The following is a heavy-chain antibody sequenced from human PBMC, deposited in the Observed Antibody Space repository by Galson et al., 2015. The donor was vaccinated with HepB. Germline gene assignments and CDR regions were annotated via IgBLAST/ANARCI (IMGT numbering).Heavy chain of an antibody. D-gene: IGHD2-2*01. V-gene: IGHV4-34*01. CDR3: ARGVGYCSSTSCSDAFDI. J-gene: IGHJ3*02. Sequence: SETLSLTCTVYGGSFSGYYWSWIRQPPGKGLEWIGEINHSGSTNYNPSLKSRVTISVDTSKNQFSLKLSSVTAADTAVYYCARGVGYCSSTSCSDAFDIWGQGTMVTVSS. CDR1: GGSFSGYY. CDR2: INHSGST.